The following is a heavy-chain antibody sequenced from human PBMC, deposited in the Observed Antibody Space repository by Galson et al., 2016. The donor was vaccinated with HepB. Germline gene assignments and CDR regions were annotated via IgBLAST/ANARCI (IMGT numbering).Heavy chain of an antibody. Sequence: SVKVSCKAFGGSFSTYGVTWVRQAPGQGLEWMGGIIPIFGTTHYAQRFQGRVTITADESTSTAYLELSSLKSEDTAVYYCATMGHCSSTGCYAGYYHYFYMDVWGKGTTVTVSS. J-gene: IGHJ6*03. V-gene: IGHV1-69*13. CDR2: IIPIFGTT. CDR3: ATMGHCSSTGCYAGYYHYFYMDV. D-gene: IGHD2-2*01. CDR1: GGSFSTYG.